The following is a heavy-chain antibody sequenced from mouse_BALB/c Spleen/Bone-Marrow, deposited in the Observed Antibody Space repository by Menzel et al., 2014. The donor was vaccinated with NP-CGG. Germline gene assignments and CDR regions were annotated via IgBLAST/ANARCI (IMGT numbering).Heavy chain of an antibody. J-gene: IGHJ4*01. CDR2: IYYSGAI. CDR3: ARAYYRYAMDY. Sequence: DVKLQESGPGLVKPSQTVSLTCTVTGISITTGNYRWSWIRQFPGNKLEWIGFIYYSGAITYNPSLTSRTTITGDTSKNQFFLEMNSLTTEDTATYYCARAYYRYAMDYWGQGTSVTVSS. D-gene: IGHD2-14*01. CDR1: GISITTGNYR. V-gene: IGHV3-5*02.